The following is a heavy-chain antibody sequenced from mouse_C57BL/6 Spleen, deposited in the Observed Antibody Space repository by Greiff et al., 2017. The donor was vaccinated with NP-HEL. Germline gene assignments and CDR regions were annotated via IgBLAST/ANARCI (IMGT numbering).Heavy chain of an antibody. CDR2: IDPENGDT. CDR1: GFNIKDDY. J-gene: IGHJ2*01. V-gene: IGHV14-4*01. Sequence: EVQLQQSGAELVRPGASVKLSCTASGFNIKDDYMHWVKQRPEQGLEWIGWIDPENGDTEYASKFQGKATITADTSSNTAYLQLSSLTSEDTAVYYCTTPSYYGSSYNYWGQGTTLTVSS. D-gene: IGHD1-1*01. CDR3: TTPSYYGSSYNY.